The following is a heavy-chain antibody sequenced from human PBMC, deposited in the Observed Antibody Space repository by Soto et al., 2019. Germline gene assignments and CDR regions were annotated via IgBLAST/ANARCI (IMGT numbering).Heavy chain of an antibody. J-gene: IGHJ4*02. CDR3: AKGNNLEWFLSPTAH. V-gene: IGHV3-23*01. CDR2: ISGSGDST. CDR1: GFTFNNYV. Sequence: GGSLRLSCAASGFTFNNYVMSWVRQAPGKGLGWVSAISGSGDSTYTADSVKGRFTISRDNSKNTLYLQMDSLRAEDTAVYYCAKGNNLEWFLSPTAHWGQGTLVTVSS. D-gene: IGHD3-3*01.